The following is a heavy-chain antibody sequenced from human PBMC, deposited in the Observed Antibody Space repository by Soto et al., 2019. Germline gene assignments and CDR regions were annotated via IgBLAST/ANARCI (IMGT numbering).Heavy chain of an antibody. D-gene: IGHD1-26*01. J-gene: IGHJ4*01. V-gene: IGHV3-15*07. CDR1: GFPFNNAW. Sequence: EVQLVESGGGLVKPGGSLRLSCAASGFPFNNAWINWVRQVPGKGLEWVGRVKSKADGGSGDYAAPVKGRFVVSREDSKDILYLQMNSLKIEDTGVYYCTTDSRTTLPEIRFDYWGHGTQVTVSS. CDR3: TTDSRTTLPEIRFDY. CDR2: VKSKADGGSG.